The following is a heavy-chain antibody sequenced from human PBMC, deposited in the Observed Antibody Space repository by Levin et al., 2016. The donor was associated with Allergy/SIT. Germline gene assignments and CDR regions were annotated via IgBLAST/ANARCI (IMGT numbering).Heavy chain of an antibody. CDR2: INSDGSST. J-gene: IGHJ4*02. Sequence: WIRQPPGKGLVWVSRINSDGSSTTYADSVKGRFTISRDNAKNTLYLQMNRLRAEDTALYYCTRVTLPGRYGSLYFDYWGQGTLVTVSS. V-gene: IGHV3-74*03. CDR3: TRVTLPGRYGSLYFDY. D-gene: IGHD4-17*01.